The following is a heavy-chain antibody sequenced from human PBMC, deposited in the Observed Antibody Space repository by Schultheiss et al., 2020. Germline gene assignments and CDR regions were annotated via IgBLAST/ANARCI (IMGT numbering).Heavy chain of an antibody. CDR2: IYYSGST. V-gene: IGHV4-34*09. J-gene: IGHJ4*02. D-gene: IGHD6-13*01. CDR3: ARDGGAAAGTL. Sequence: SETLSLTCAVYGGSFSGYYWSWIRQPPGKGLEWIGYIYYSGSTYYNPSLKSRVTISVDTSKNQFSLKLSSVTAADTAVYYCARDGGAAAGTLWGQGTLVTVSS. CDR1: GGSFSGYY.